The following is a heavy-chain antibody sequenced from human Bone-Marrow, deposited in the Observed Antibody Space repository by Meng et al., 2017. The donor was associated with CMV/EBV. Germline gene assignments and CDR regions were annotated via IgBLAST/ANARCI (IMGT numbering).Heavy chain of an antibody. CDR2: IWYDGNYK. CDR1: GFTFSSYG. V-gene: IGHV3-33*06. CDR3: AKFHGAMQLVYYGMDV. J-gene: IGHJ6*02. D-gene: IGHD6-6*01. Sequence: GESLKISCAASGFTFSSYGIHWVRQAPGKGLEWVALIWYDGNYKYYGDSVKCRFTISRDNSKNTLYLQMNSLRAEDTAVYYCAKFHGAMQLVYYGMDVWGQGTTVTVSS.